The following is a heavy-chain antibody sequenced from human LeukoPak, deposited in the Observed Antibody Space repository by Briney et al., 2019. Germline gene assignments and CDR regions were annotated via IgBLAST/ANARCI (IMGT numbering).Heavy chain of an antibody. CDR2: ISAYNGNT. Sequence: ASVKVSCKASGYTFTSYGISWVRQAPGQGLEWMGWISAYNGNTNYAQKLQGRVTMTTDTPTSTAYMELRSLRSDDTAVYYCARDARYSSGWYLGFDPWGQGTLVTVSS. V-gene: IGHV1-18*01. J-gene: IGHJ5*02. D-gene: IGHD6-19*01. CDR3: ARDARYSSGWYLGFDP. CDR1: GYTFTSYG.